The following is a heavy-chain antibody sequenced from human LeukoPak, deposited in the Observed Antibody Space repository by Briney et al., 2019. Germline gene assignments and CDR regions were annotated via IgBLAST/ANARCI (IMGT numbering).Heavy chain of an antibody. V-gene: IGHV3-23*01. Sequence: GGSLRLSCAASGFTFSSYAMSWVRQAPGKGLEWVSSFRGSGDSASYADSVKGRFTIPRDNSKNTLFLQMNSLRAEDTAVYYCAKRYCTTTSCSFFDYWGQGTLVTVSS. CDR2: FRGSGDSA. D-gene: IGHD2-2*01. CDR3: AKRYCTTTSCSFFDY. J-gene: IGHJ4*02. CDR1: GFTFSSYA.